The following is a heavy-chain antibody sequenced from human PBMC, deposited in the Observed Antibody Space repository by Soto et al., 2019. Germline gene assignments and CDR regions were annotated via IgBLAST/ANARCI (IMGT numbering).Heavy chain of an antibody. CDR3: TRAGNFWSGYFDY. CDR1: GFTFGDYA. V-gene: IGHV3-49*04. Sequence: GGSLRLSCTASGFTFGDYAMSWVRQAPGKGLEWVGFIRSKAYGGTTEYAASVKGRFTISRDDSKSIAYLQMNSLKTEDTAVYYCTRAGNFWSGYFDYWGQETLVTVSS. D-gene: IGHD3-3*01. CDR2: IRSKAYGGTT. J-gene: IGHJ4*02.